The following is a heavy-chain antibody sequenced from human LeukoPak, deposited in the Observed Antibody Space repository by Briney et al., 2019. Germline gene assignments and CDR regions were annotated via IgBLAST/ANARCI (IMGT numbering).Heavy chain of an antibody. Sequence: QSGGSLRLSCAASGFTFSSYWMHWVRQAPGKGLVWVSRINSDGSSTSYADSVKGRFTIPRDNAKNTLYLQMNSLRAEDTAVYYCAREGGSGSYYYYYGMDVWGQGTTVTVSS. V-gene: IGHV3-74*01. CDR3: AREGGSGSYYYYYGMDV. CDR1: GFTFSSYW. D-gene: IGHD3-10*01. CDR2: INSDGSST. J-gene: IGHJ6*02.